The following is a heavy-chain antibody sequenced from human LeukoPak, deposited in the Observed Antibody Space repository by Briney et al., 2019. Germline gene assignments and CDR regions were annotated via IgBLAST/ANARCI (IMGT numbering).Heavy chain of an antibody. CDR3: ARDEFYGDLFGDDY. J-gene: IGHJ4*02. CDR1: GFTFSSYS. Sequence: PGGSLRLSCAASGFTFSSYSMNWVRQAPGKGLEWVSYISSSSSTIYYADSVKGRFTISRDNAKNSLYLQMNSLRDEDTAVYYCARDEFYGDLFGDDYWGQGTLVTVSS. CDR2: ISSSSSTI. D-gene: IGHD4-17*01. V-gene: IGHV3-48*02.